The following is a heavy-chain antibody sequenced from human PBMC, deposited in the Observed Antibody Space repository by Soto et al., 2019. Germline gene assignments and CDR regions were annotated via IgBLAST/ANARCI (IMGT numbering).Heavy chain of an antibody. J-gene: IGHJ4*02. CDR1: GFSFRSYA. Sequence: WGSLRLSCAASGFSFRSYAMSWVRQAPGKGPEWVSAISYGSRSTYYADAVRGRFTISRDNSKNTLYLQMNSLRAEDTAVHDCAKVIKWELPFDSWGQGTLVTVSS. D-gene: IGHD1-26*01. V-gene: IGHV3-23*01. CDR3: AKVIKWELPFDS. CDR2: ISYGSRST.